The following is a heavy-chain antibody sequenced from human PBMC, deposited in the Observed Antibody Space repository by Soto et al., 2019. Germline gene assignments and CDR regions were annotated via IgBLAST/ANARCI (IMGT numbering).Heavy chain of an antibody. Sequence: QVQLVESGGGVVQPGRSLRLSCAASRFTFSSYAMHWVRQAPGKGLEWVAVISYDGTNKYYADFVKGRFTISRDNFKDSVYLEMNSLKMEGTAVYYSARVAKGYGSGGNGQARGQVGCDFWGRGTLLTVSS. CDR1: RFTFSSYA. D-gene: IGHD2-15*01. V-gene: IGHV3-30-3*01. CDR3: ARVAKGYGSGGNGQARGQVGCDF. CDR2: ISYDGTNK. J-gene: IGHJ4*01.